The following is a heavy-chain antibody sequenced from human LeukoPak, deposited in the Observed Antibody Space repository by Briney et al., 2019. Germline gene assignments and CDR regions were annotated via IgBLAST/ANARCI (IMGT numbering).Heavy chain of an antibody. Sequence: SETLSLTCTVSGGSISSDHWGWIRQPPGKGLEWIGHIYYNGNTRYSPSLKSRVTISVDTSKNQCSLKVSSVTAADTAVYYCARVRPKKDNASGYFEYWGQGSLVTVSS. CDR3: ARVRPKKDNASGYFEY. CDR2: IYYNGNT. CDR1: GGSISSDH. J-gene: IGHJ4*02. V-gene: IGHV4-59*01. D-gene: IGHD3-22*01.